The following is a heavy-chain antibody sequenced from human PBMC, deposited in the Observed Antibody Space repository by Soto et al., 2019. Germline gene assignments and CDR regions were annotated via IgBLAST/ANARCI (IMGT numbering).Heavy chain of an antibody. CDR3: AATGGYSYGYVNY. CDR1: GGSISSSSYY. J-gene: IGHJ4*02. V-gene: IGHV4-39*01. Sequence: SETLSLTCTVSGGSISSSSYYWCWIRQPPGKGLEWIGSIYYSGSTYYNPSLKSRVTISVDTSKNQFSLKLSSVTAADTAVYYCAATGGYSYGYVNYWGQGTLVTVSS. D-gene: IGHD5-18*01. CDR2: IYYSGST.